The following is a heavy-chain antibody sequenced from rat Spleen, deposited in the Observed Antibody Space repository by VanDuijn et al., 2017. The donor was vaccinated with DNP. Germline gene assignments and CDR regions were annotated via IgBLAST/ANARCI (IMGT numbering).Heavy chain of an antibody. V-gene: IGHV5-20*01. CDR2: ISYDGGNT. J-gene: IGHJ2*01. D-gene: IGHD1-3*01. CDR1: GFTFSDYY. CDR3: TTDDHGSYEGYFDY. Sequence: EVQLVESGGGLVQPGRSLKLSCAASGFTFSDYYMAWVRQAPTNDLEWVASISYDGGNTYYRDSVKGRFTLSRDNAKRSLYLQMDSLRSEDTATYYCTTDDHGSYEGYFDYWGQGVMVTVSS.